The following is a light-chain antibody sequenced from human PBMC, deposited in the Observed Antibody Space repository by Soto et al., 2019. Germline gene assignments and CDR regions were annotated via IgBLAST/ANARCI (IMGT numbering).Light chain of an antibody. CDR3: SSYTSSSTLKWV. J-gene: IGLJ3*02. CDR1: SSYVGGYNY. Sequence: QSALTQPASVSGSPGQSITISCTGTSSYVGGYNYVSWYQQHPGKAPKLMIYDVSNRPSGVSNRFSGSKSGNTASLTISGLQAEDEADYYCSSYTSSSTLKWVFGGGTQLTVL. V-gene: IGLV2-14*01. CDR2: DVS.